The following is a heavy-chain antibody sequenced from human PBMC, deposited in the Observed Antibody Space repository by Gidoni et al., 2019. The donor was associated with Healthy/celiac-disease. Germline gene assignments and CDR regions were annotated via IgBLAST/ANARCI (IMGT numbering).Heavy chain of an antibody. CDR1: GFTFSSYE. CDR3: ARGSYYYDSSGYYW. J-gene: IGHJ4*02. Sequence: EVQLVESGGGLVQPGGSLRLSCAASGFTFSSYEMNWVRQAPGKGLEWVSYISSSGSTIYYADSVKGRFTISRDNAKNSLYLQMNSLRAEDTAVYYCARGSYYYDSSGYYWWGQGTLVTVSS. CDR2: ISSSGSTI. V-gene: IGHV3-48*03. D-gene: IGHD3-22*01.